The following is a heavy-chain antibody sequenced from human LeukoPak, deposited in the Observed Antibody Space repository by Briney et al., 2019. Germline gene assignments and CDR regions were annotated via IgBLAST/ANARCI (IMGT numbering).Heavy chain of an antibody. CDR2: IRYDGSNK. J-gene: IGHJ4*02. V-gene: IGHV3-30*02. D-gene: IGHD5-18*01. CDR1: GFTFSSYG. CDR3: ARHLSGVTGYTYGRGIDY. Sequence: GGSLRLYCAASGFTFSSYGMHWVRQAPGKGLEWVAFIRYDGSNKYYADSVKGRFTISRDNAKTSLYLKMNSLRAEDTAVYYCARHLSGVTGYTYGRGIDYWGQGTLVTVSS.